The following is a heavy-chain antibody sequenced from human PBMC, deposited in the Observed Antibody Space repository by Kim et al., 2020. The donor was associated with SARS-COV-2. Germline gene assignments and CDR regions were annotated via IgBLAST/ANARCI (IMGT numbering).Heavy chain of an antibody. CDR1: GGSISSGGYY. J-gene: IGHJ3*02. D-gene: IGHD3-22*01. Sequence: SETLSLTCTVSGGSISSGGYYWSWIRQHPGKGLEWIGYIYYSGSTYYNPSLKSRVTISVDTSKNQFSLKLSSVTAADTAVYYCAREWVDDSSGYYQSTDAFDIWGQGTMVTVSS. CDR3: AREWVDDSSGYYQSTDAFDI. CDR2: IYYSGST. V-gene: IGHV4-31*03.